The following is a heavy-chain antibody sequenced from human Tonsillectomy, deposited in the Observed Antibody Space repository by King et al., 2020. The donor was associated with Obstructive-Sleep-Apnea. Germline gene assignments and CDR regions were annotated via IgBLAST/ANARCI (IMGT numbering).Heavy chain of an antibody. Sequence: QLVQSGAEVKKPGASVKVSCKASGYTFTDYYMHWVRQAPGQGLEWMGWINPNSGGTNYAQKVQGRVTMTRDTSISTAYMELSRLRSDDTAVYYCARGIVVVPTASWGQGTLVTVSS. J-gene: IGHJ4*02. D-gene: IGHD2-2*01. CDR2: INPNSGGT. V-gene: IGHV1-2*02. CDR3: ARGIVVVPTAS. CDR1: GYTFTDYY.